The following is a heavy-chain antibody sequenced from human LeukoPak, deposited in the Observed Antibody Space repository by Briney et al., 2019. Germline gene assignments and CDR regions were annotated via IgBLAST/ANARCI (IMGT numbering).Heavy chain of an antibody. J-gene: IGHJ4*02. CDR2: IWYDGSYQ. D-gene: IGHD5-18*01. CDR1: GFTFSSYG. V-gene: IGHV3-33*01. Sequence: GASLRLSCAASGFTFSSYGFHWVRQAPGKGLEWVAVIWYDGSYQYYADSVKGRFTISRENSQNALYLQMNSLRAEDTAVYYCARGGITSMDGCWGQGTLVTVSS. CDR3: ARGGITSMDGC.